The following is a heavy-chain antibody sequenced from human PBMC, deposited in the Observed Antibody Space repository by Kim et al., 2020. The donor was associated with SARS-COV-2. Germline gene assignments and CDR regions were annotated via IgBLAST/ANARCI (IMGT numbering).Heavy chain of an antibody. CDR3: AKDHRDYVWGSYRTLGY. D-gene: IGHD3-16*02. CDR2: ISYDGSNK. V-gene: IGHV3-30*18. J-gene: IGHJ4*02. CDR1: GFTFSSYG. Sequence: GGSLRLSCAASGFTFSSYGMHWVRQAPGKGLEWVAVISYDGSNKYYADSVKGRFTISRDNSKNTLYLQMNSLRAEDTAVYYCAKDHRDYVWGSYRTLGYWGQGTLVTVSS.